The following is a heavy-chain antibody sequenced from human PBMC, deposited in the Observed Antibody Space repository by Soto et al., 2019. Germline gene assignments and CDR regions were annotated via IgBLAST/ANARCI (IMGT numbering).Heavy chain of an antibody. V-gene: IGHV3-11*01. CDR1: GFTFSDYY. CDR2: ISSSGSTI. J-gene: IGHJ4*02. Sequence: GGSLRLSCAASGFTFSDYYMSWIRQAPGKGLEWVSYISSSGSTIYYADSVKGRFTISRDNAKNSLYLQMNSLRAEDTAVYYCARDPPRVGTTDYFDYWGQGTLVTVSS. CDR3: ARDPPRVGTTDYFDY. D-gene: IGHD1-7*01.